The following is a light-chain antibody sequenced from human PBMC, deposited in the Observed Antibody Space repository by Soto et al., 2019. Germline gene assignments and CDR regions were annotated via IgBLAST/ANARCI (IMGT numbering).Light chain of an antibody. CDR2: DNN. J-gene: IGLJ2*01. Sequence: QSALTQPPSVSAAPGQKVTIFCSGTSSNIGNNYVSWYQQLPGTAPKLVILDNNRRPSGVPDRFSGSKSYTSATLGITGLQTGDEADYYCATWDISLSAVVFGGGTKLTVL. V-gene: IGLV1-51*01. CDR3: ATWDISLSAVV. CDR1: SSNIGNNY.